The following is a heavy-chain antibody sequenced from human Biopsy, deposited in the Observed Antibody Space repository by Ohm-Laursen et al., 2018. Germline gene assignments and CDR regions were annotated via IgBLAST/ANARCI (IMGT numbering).Heavy chain of an antibody. Sequence: ASVKVSCKASGYSFTSYYMHWVRQAPGQGLEWMGMVNPSGPTTSYPQIFQGRVTMTRDTSKSTVYMELSSLRSADTAVYFCARNTGWYGDLYYFDYWGQGTLVTVSS. J-gene: IGHJ4*02. CDR2: VNPSGPTT. CDR3: ARNTGWYGDLYYFDY. V-gene: IGHV1-46*01. CDR1: GYSFTSYY. D-gene: IGHD6-19*01.